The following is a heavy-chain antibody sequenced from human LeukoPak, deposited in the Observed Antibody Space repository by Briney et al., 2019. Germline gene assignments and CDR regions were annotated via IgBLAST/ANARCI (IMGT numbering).Heavy chain of an antibody. D-gene: IGHD1-26*01. J-gene: IGHJ3*02. CDR1: GFTLSNYW. CDR2: IKQGGSEK. CDR3: ARDTSSGTYYRADALDM. V-gene: IGHV3-7*01. Sequence: GGSLRLSCAASGFTLSNYWMSWVRQARGQGREWVANIKQGGSEKYYVDSVMGRFTISRDNAKNSLYLQMNTLRPEDTAVYYCARDTSSGTYYRADALDMWGQGTMVIVSS.